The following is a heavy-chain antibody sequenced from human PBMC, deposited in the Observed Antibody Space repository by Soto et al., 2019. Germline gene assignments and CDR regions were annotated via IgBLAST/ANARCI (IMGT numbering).Heavy chain of an antibody. CDR2: ISYDGSNK. V-gene: IGHV3-30*18. D-gene: IGHD4-17*01. J-gene: IGHJ4*02. CDR1: GFTFSSYG. Sequence: GGSLRLSCAASGFTFSSYGMHWVRQAPGKGLEWVAVISYDGSNKYYADSVKGRFTISRDNSKNTLYLQMNSLRAEDTAVYYCAKDSDGVYYGGNYFDYWGQGTLVTVSS. CDR3: AKDSDGVYYGGNYFDY.